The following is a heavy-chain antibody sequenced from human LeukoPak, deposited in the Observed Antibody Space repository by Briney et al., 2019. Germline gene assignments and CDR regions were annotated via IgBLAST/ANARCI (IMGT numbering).Heavy chain of an antibody. V-gene: IGHV3-7*01. CDR1: GFTFSSYW. D-gene: IGHD4-11*01. Sequence: GGSLRLSCRTSGFTFSSYWMNWVRQAPGKGLEWVANINQDGSQKQYVDSVKGRFTISRDNAKNSLYLQLNSLRVEDTAVYYCSRTGYRSNCAGYWGQGTLVTVSS. CDR2: INQDGSQK. CDR3: SRTGYRSNCAGY. J-gene: IGHJ4*02.